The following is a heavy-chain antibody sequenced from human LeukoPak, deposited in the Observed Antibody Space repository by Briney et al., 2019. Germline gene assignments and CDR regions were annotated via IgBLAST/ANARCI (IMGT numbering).Heavy chain of an antibody. CDR2: INYRGTINYRGCTGVT. Sequence: SETLSLTCSVSNELITHSTYYWGWVRQPPGKGLEWIGSINYRGTINYRGCTGVTYYNPSLTSRVTILGEASENQFFLKVSSVTAADTAVYYCAILKYSGSYWFDPWGQGTLVTVSS. J-gene: IGHJ5*02. CDR1: NELITHSTYY. V-gene: IGHV4-39*07. CDR3: AILKYSGSYWFDP. D-gene: IGHD1-26*01.